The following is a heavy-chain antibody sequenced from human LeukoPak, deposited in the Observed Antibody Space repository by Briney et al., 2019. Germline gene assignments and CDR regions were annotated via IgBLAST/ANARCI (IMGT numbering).Heavy chain of an antibody. CDR1: ESTFSDYA. Sequence: GGSLRLSCTASESTFSDYAMQWVRQAPGKGLEWVAVIWHDGGKGFYADSVKGRFTISRDNSQNILYLQMNSLRAEDSAVYYRASVAGTNHYYHIDVWAQGPRSSSP. V-gene: IGHV3-33*01. CDR3: ASVAGTNHYYHIDV. D-gene: IGHD6-19*01. J-gene: IGHJ6*03. CDR2: IWHDGGKG.